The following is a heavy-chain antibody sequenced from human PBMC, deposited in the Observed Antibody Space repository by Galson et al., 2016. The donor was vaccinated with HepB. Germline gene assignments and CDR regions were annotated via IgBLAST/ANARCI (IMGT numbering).Heavy chain of an antibody. Sequence: PALVKPTQTLTLTCTFSGFSLSTTGVDVGWIRQPPGKTLEWLALISGHDDKRYTPSLKSRLHISKDTSKQPVLLTMTNVDPVDTATYYCIHSSDLHHAFDIWGQGTAVIVSS. D-gene: IGHD2-21*02. V-gene: IGHV2-5*01. CDR2: ISGHDDK. CDR1: GFSLSTTGVD. J-gene: IGHJ3*02. CDR3: IHSSDLHHAFDI.